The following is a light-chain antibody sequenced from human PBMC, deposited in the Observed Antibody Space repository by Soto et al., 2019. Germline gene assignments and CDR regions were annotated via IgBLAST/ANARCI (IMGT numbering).Light chain of an antibody. CDR2: AVS. J-gene: IGKJ1*01. CDR3: QQYNDWRT. Sequence: EIVMTQSPATLSVSPGERATLSCRASQSVNNNLAWYQQKPGQAPRLLIHAVSTRATGIPARFSSSGSGTEFTLTISSLQSEDFALYYCQQYNDWRTFGPGTKVDIK. V-gene: IGKV3-15*01. CDR1: QSVNNN.